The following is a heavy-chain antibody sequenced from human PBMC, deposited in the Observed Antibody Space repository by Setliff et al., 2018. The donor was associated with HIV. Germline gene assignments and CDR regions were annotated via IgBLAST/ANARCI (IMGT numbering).Heavy chain of an antibody. CDR3: ARDPAFGAFDI. CDR1: GFTFTDYT. Sequence: GGSLRLSCAASGFTFTDYTMNWVRQAPGKGLEWVSSITSGSTYVNYADSVKGRFSISRDNAKNSLYLQMSSLRTEDTAVYFCARDPAFGAFDIWGQGTMVTVSS. D-gene: IGHD3-10*01. J-gene: IGHJ3*02. CDR2: ITSGSTYV. V-gene: IGHV3-21*04.